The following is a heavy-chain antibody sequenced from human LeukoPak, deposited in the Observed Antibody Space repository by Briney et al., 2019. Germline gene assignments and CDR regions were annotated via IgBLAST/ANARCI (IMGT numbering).Heavy chain of an antibody. CDR2: VYYSGST. CDR1: GGSINSITYY. Sequence: ASETLSLTCTASGGSINSITYYWGWIRQSPGKGLEWIGSVYYSGSTYYNSSLKSRVTISVDTSKNLFSLKLSSVTAADTAVYYCARVGHIVAAGTYDYWGQGTLVTVSS. CDR3: ARVGHIVAAGTYDY. V-gene: IGHV4-39*01. J-gene: IGHJ4*02. D-gene: IGHD6-13*01.